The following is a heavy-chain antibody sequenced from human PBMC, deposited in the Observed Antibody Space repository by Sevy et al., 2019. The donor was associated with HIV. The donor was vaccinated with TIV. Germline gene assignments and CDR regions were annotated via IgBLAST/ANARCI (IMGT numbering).Heavy chain of an antibody. D-gene: IGHD7-27*01. J-gene: IGHJ4*02. CDR3: GRDNWGSIDY. CDR2: ANNNGAT. Sequence: SETLSLTCTVSGGSLNTYGWTWIRQPPGKEREWVGNANNNGATNSNPSLKSQPTILGGTSERQFSLQLSSVTPADTAVYYCGRDNWGSIDYWGQRVLVTVSS. V-gene: IGHV4-59*01. CDR1: GGSLNTYG.